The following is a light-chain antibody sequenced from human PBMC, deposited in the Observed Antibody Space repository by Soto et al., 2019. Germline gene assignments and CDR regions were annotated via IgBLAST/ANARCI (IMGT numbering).Light chain of an antibody. CDR1: KNDIGVYDF. V-gene: IGLV2-8*01. Sequence: QSALTQPPSASGSPGQSVTISCTGTKNDIGVYDFVSWYQHHPGKAPRLIIYEVVQRPSGVPDRFSGSKSGNTASLTVSGLQAADEADYFCMSYAGSKTYVFGSGTTVTVL. J-gene: IGLJ1*01. CDR2: EVV. CDR3: MSYAGSKTYV.